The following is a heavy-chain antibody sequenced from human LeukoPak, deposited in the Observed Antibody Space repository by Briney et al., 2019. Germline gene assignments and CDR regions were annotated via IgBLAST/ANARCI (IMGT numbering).Heavy chain of an antibody. Sequence: GGSLRLSCAASGFTFSGSAMHWVGQASGKGLEWVGRIRSKANSYATAYAASVKGRFTISRDDSKNTAYLQMNSLKTEDTAVYYCTRHGSETGFDYWGQGTLVTVSS. J-gene: IGHJ4*02. CDR2: IRSKANSYAT. D-gene: IGHD3-10*01. CDR3: TRHGSETGFDY. V-gene: IGHV3-73*01. CDR1: GFTFSGSA.